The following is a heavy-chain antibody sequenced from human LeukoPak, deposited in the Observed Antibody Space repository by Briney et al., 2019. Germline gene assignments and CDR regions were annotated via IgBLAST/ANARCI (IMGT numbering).Heavy chain of an antibody. CDR2: INTSGST. D-gene: IGHD4-17*01. V-gene: IGHV4-61*02. CDR1: GGSISSGSYF. Sequence: SETLSLTCIVSGGSISSGSYFWTWIRQPAGKGLEWIGRINTSGSTNYNPSLKSGVTISVDRSKNQFSLKLSSVTAADTAVYYCARNYGDFGFDYWGQGTLVTVSS. CDR3: ARNYGDFGFDY. J-gene: IGHJ4*02.